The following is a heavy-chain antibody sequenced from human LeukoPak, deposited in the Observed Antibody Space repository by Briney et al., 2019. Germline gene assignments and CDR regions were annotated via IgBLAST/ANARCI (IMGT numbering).Heavy chain of an antibody. CDR1: GDSISKSAFY. J-gene: IGHJ4*02. CDR2: RYETGST. Sequence: SETLSLTCSIFGDSISKSAFYWGWIRQPPGKGLEWIGSRYETGSTFQNPSLKSRVTISVDTSKNQFSLNLTSVTAADTAVYSCARHYGLNYYDSTALEYWGQGILVTVSS. V-gene: IGHV4-39*01. CDR3: ARHYGLNYYDSTALEY. D-gene: IGHD3-22*01.